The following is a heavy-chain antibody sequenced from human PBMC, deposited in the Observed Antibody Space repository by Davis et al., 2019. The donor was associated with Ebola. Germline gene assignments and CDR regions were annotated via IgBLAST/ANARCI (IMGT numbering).Heavy chain of an antibody. CDR3: ARGESIVGASEYFQH. J-gene: IGHJ1*01. D-gene: IGHD1-26*01. V-gene: IGHV4-34*01. CDR2: INHSGST. CDR1: GGSFSGYY. Sequence: PSETLSLTCAVYGGSFSGYYWSWIRQPPGKGLEWIGEINHSGSTNYNPSLKSRVTISVDTSKNQFSLKLSSVTAADTAVYYCARGESIVGASEYFQHWGQGTLVTVSS.